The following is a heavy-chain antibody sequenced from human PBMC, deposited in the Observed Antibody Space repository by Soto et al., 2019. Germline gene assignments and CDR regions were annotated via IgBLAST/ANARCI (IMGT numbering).Heavy chain of an antibody. V-gene: IGHV1-8*01. CDR1: GYTFTSYD. CDR2: MNPNSGNT. J-gene: IGHJ6*03. Sequence: ASVKVSCKASGYTFTSYDINWVRQATGQGLEWMGWMNPNSGNTGYAQKFQGRVTMTRNTSISTAYMELSSLRSEDTAVYYCARGRGNYGHTYYYHYYMDVWGKGSTVTVSS. CDR3: ARGRGNYGHTYYYHYYMDV. D-gene: IGHD1-7*01.